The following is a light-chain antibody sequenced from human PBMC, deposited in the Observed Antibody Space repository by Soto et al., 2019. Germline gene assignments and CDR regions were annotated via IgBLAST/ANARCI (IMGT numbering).Light chain of an antibody. V-gene: IGLV1-47*01. CDR3: SARDDSLGGLV. CDR2: RSD. CDR1: SSNIGSNH. Sequence: QSVLTQPPSTSGTPGQRVTISCSGSSSNIGSNHVYWYQQFPGMAPKLLMYRSDQRPTGVPDRFSCSKSGTSASLAISGLRSDDEADYYCSARDDSLGGLVFGGGTKLTVL. J-gene: IGLJ2*01.